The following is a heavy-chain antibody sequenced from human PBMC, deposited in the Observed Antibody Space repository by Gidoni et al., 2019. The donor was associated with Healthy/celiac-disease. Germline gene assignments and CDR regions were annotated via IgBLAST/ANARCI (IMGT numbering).Heavy chain of an antibody. CDR2: IIPIFGTA. D-gene: IGHD1-26*01. J-gene: IGHJ6*03. V-gene: IGHV1-69*01. CDR3: ARDVLVRAAYHYYYYYMDV. Sequence: QVQLVQSGAEVKKPGSSVKVSCKASGVTCRSYANSWVRQAPGQGLEWMGGIIPIFGTANYAQKFQGRGTITADESTSTAYMELSSLRSEDTAVYYCARDVLVRAAYHYYYYYMDVWGKGTTVTVSS. CDR1: GVTCRSYA.